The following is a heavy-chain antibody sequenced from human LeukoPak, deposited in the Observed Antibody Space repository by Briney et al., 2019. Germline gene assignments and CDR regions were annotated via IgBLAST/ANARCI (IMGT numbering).Heavy chain of an antibody. D-gene: IGHD2/OR15-2a*01. CDR3: ARDLSVNAFDI. CDR2: IHYSGTT. CDR1: GVSISTIGYY. V-gene: IGHV4-61*05. Sequence: SGTLSLTCPVSGVSISTIGYYWAWIPQTPGKGLEWIGYIHYSGTTNYTPSLKSRVTMSVDTSNNQFSLKLSSVTAADTAVYYCARDLSVNAFDIWGQGTLVTVSS. J-gene: IGHJ3*02.